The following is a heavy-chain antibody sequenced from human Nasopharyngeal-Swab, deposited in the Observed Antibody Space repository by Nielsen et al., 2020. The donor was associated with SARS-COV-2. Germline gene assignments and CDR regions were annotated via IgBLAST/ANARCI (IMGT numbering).Heavy chain of an antibody. CDR3: ARGGEGVEPAPVLGLGPYYSYYYMDV. D-gene: IGHD2-2*01. J-gene: IGHJ6*03. CDR2: VNYGGGT. V-gene: IGHV4-34*01. Sequence: SETLSLTCAVYGESFSGHQWSWVRQPPGQGLAWIGEVNYGGGTNYHPSLKSRVINSVDTSKNQFPLKLNSVTAADTAVYFCARGGEGVEPAPVLGLGPYYSYYYMDVWGKGTTVTVSS. CDR1: GESFSGHQ.